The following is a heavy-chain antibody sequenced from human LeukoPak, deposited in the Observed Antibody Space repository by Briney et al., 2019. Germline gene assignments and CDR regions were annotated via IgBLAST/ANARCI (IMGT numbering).Heavy chain of an antibody. V-gene: IGHV3-23*01. Sequence: GGTLRLSCEASGFTFNSYGMSWVRQAPRKGLEWVSGISGSGGSTYYADSVKGRFTISRDNSKNTLYLQMNSLRAEDTAVYYCAKGSKAVIFTRDHYMDVWGKGSTVTISS. CDR3: AKGSKAVIFTRDHYMDV. CDR2: ISGSGGST. D-gene: IGHD3-3*01. J-gene: IGHJ6*03. CDR1: GFTFNSYG.